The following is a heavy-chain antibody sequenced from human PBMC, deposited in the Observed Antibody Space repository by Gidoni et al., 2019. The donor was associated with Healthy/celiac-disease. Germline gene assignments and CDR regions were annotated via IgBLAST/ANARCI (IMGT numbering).Heavy chain of an antibody. CDR1: GFPFSSYG. Sequence: QVQLVESGGGVVQPGRSLRLSCAASGFPFSSYGMHWVRQAPGKGLEWVAVISYDGSNKYYADSVKGRFTISRDNSKNTLYLQMNSLRAEDTAVYYCAKVLLRFGDYYGMDVWGQGTTVTVSS. D-gene: IGHD3-10*01. CDR3: AKVLLRFGDYYGMDV. V-gene: IGHV3-30*18. CDR2: ISYDGSNK. J-gene: IGHJ6*02.